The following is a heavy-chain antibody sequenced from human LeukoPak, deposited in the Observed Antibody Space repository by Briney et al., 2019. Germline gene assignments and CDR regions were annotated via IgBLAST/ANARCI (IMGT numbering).Heavy chain of an antibody. D-gene: IGHD2-8*01. CDR1: GFTFSGSA. Sequence: GGSLRLSCAASGFTFSGSAMHWVRQASGKGLEWVGRIRSKANSYATAYAASVKGRFTISRDDSKNTLYLQMNSLRGEDTAVYYCAKDYGGHCTNGICSKIDYWGQGTLVTVSS. J-gene: IGHJ4*02. CDR3: AKDYGGHCTNGICSKIDY. CDR2: IRSKANSYAT. V-gene: IGHV3-73*01.